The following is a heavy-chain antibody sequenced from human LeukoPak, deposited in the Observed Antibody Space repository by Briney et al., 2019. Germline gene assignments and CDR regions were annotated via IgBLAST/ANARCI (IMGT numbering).Heavy chain of an antibody. Sequence: PSETLSLTCAVSGGSISSSNWWSWIRQPPGKGLEWIGYISYSGSTNYNPSLKSRVTISVDTSKTQFSLKLSSVTAADTAVYYCARHPRGTSGVYYYGMDVWGQGTTVTVSS. CDR2: ISYSGST. CDR1: GGSISSSNW. CDR3: ARHPRGTSGVYYYGMDV. D-gene: IGHD3-10*01. V-gene: IGHV4-61*05. J-gene: IGHJ6*02.